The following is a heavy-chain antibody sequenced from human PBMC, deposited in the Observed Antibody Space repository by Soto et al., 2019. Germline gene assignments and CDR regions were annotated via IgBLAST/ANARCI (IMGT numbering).Heavy chain of an antibody. D-gene: IGHD4-17*01. V-gene: IGHV4-31*03. Sequence: QVQLQESGPGLVKPSQTLSLTCTVSGGSISSGSYCWSWIRQHPGKGLEWIGYIYYSGSTYYNPSLKSRVTISVDTSKNQFSLKLSSVTAADTAVYYCAIAVTTVTTYDHWGQGTLVTVSS. CDR2: IYYSGST. J-gene: IGHJ5*02. CDR1: GGSISSGSYC. CDR3: AIAVTTVTTYDH.